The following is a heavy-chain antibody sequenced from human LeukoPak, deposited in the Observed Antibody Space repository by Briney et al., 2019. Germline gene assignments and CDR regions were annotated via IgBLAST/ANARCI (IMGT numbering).Heavy chain of an antibody. CDR2: IYYSGIT. CDR3: ARVSLTTVVTRYAFDI. V-gene: IGHV4-30-4*08. Sequence: PSETLSLTCTVSGDSITSGDSYWSWIRQPPGKGLEWIGYIYYSGITYYNPSLKSRVTISVDTSKNQFSLKLSSVTAADTAVYYCARVSLTTVVTRYAFDIWGQGTLVTVSS. J-gene: IGHJ3*02. D-gene: IGHD4-23*01. CDR1: GDSITSGDSY.